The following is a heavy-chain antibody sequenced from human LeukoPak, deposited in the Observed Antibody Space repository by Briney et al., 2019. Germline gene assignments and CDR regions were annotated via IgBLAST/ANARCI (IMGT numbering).Heavy chain of an antibody. CDR1: GFKFDDYA. Sequence: PGGSLRLSCAASGFKFDDYAMHWVRQVTGKGLEWVSGISWNSGLIDYADSVKGRFSISRDNAKNSLYLQMNSLKAEDTALYYCAKERSSAIDYWGQGTLVTVSS. CDR2: ISWNSGLI. D-gene: IGHD2-15*01. J-gene: IGHJ4*02. V-gene: IGHV3-9*01. CDR3: AKERSSAIDY.